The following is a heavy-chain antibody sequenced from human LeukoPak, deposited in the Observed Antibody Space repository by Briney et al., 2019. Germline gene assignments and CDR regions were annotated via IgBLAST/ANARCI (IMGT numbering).Heavy chain of an antibody. CDR1: GGSISSYY. V-gene: IGHV4-4*07. CDR3: ARLPFMQRLWYGEYDY. J-gene: IGHJ4*02. CDR2: IYTSGST. D-gene: IGHD6-25*01. Sequence: SETLSLTCTVSGGSISSYYWSWIRQPAGKGLEWIGRIYTSGSTNYNPSLKSRVTISVDTSKNQFSLKLSSVTAADTAVYYCARLPFMQRLWYGEYDYWGQGTLVTVSS.